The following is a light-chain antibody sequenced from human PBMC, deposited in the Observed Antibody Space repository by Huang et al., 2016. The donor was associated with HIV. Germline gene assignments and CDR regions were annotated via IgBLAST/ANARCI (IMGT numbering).Light chain of an antibody. CDR2: DAS. CDR1: QSVSDF. J-gene: IGKJ4*01. CDR3: QQRSKWPLT. Sequence: EIVLTQSPATLSLSPGQRVTLSCRASQSVSDFLAWYQQKPGQAPRLLIYDASKRATGIPARCSGSGDGTDFTLTISSLEPEDFAVYYCQQRSKWPLTFGGGTKVESK. V-gene: IGKV3-11*01.